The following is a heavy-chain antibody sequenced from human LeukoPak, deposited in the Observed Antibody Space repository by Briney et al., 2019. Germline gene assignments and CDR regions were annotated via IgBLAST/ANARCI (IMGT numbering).Heavy chain of an antibody. CDR1: GFPFSSYW. Sequence: GGSLRLSCVASGFPFSSYWMTWVRQAPGKGLEWVANIKQDGSKKSYVDSVKGRFTISRDNAKNSLYLQMNSLRAEDTAIYYCTRVGFIDEGIDYWGQGTLVTVSS. CDR3: TRVGFIDEGIDY. V-gene: IGHV3-7*04. J-gene: IGHJ4*02. CDR2: IKQDGSKK. D-gene: IGHD3-9*01.